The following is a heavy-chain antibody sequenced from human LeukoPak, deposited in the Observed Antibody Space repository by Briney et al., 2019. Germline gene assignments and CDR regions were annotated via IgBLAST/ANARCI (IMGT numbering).Heavy chain of an antibody. D-gene: IGHD3-10*01. J-gene: IGHJ6*03. CDR1: GGTFSSYA. CDR2: INPNSGGT. Sequence: GASVKVSCKASGGTFSSYAISWVRQAPGQGLEWMGWINPNSGGTNYAQKFQGRVTMTRDTSISTAYMELSRLRSDDTAVYYCARASITMVRGVTSYYYYYMDVWGKGTTVTISS. CDR3: ARASITMVRGVTSYYYYYMDV. V-gene: IGHV1-2*02.